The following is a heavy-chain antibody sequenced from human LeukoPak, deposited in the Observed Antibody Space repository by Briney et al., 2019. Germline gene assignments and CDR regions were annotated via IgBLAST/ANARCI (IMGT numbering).Heavy chain of an antibody. J-gene: IGHJ4*02. D-gene: IGHD3-16*02. CDR3: AKDRGAYYDYVWGSYRMPDDY. CDR1: GFTFSSYA. CDR2: ISDSGGST. Sequence: GGSLRLSCAASGFTFSSYAMSWVRHAPGKGLVWVSAISDSGGSTYYADSVKGRFTISRDNSKNTLYLQMNSLRAEDTAVYYCAKDRGAYYDYVWGSYRMPDDYWGQGTLVTVSS. V-gene: IGHV3-23*01.